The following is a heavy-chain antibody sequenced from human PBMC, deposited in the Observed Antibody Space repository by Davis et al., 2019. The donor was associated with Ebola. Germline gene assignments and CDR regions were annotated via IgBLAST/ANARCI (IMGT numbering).Heavy chain of an antibody. CDR3: VRSNSWYGDY. CDR1: GYTFTNYG. CDR2: INPSGGST. J-gene: IGHJ4*02. Sequence: AASVKVSCKASGYTFTNYGISWVRQAPGQGLEWMGIINPSGGSTSYAQKFQGRVTMTRDTSTSTVYMELSSLRSEDTAMYYCVRSNSWYGDYWGRGTLVTVSS. D-gene: IGHD6-13*01. V-gene: IGHV1-46*01.